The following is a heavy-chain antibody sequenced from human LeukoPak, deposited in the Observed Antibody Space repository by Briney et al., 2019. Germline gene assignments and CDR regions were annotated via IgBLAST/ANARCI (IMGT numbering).Heavy chain of an antibody. J-gene: IGHJ6*03. CDR2: IYTSGRT. V-gene: IGHV4-4*07. CDR1: GGSVSDYY. D-gene: IGHD3-9*01. Sequence: SETLSLTCTISGGSVSDYYWSWIRHPAGKGLEYIGRIYTSGRTSYNPSLKSRVTISVDTSKNQFSLKLSSVTAADTAVYYCARGAYYDILTGYYSQEYYYYMDVWGKGTTVTFSS. CDR3: ARGAYYDILTGYYSQEYYYYMDV.